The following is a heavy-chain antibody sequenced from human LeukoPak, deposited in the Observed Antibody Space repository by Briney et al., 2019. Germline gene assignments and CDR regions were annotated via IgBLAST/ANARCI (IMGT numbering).Heavy chain of an antibody. CDR3: ARDLWNFYDDSGYNRDFDS. Sequence: WASVKVSCKATSRISWVRQAPGQALEWMGWIGTYGGDTYYAQKFQGRITVTTDTSTSTVYMELRNLRSDDTAVYYCARDLWNFYDDSGYNRDFDSWGQGTLVTVSS. V-gene: IGHV1-18*01. CDR2: IGTYGGDT. D-gene: IGHD3-22*01. J-gene: IGHJ5*01. CDR1: TSR.